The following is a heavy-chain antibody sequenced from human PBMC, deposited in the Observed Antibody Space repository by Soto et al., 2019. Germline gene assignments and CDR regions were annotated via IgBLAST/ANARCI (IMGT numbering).Heavy chain of an antibody. CDR1: GYTFTGYA. V-gene: IGHV1-3*01. CDR3: ARATRLRLGELSLHY. CDR2: INAGNGNT. Sequence: GASVKVSCKASGYTFTGYAMHWVRQAPGQRLEWMGWINAGNGNTKYSQKFQGRVTITRDTSASTAYMELSSLRSEDTAVYYCARATRLRLGELSLHYWGQGTLVTVSS. J-gene: IGHJ4*02. D-gene: IGHD3-16*02.